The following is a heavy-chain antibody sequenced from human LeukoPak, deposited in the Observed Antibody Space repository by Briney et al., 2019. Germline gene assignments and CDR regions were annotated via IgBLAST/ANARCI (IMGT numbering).Heavy chain of an antibody. V-gene: IGHV3-30*04. J-gene: IGHJ4*02. D-gene: IGHD6-13*01. CDR1: RFTFSSYT. CDR3: ARESLGGSWFDY. Sequence: GGSLRLSCAASRFTFSSYTMHWVRQAPGKGLEWVAIISYDGSSKYYADSVKGRFTLSRDNSKNMLYLQMNSLRADGTAVYYCARESLGGSWFDYWGQGTLVTVSS. CDR2: ISYDGSSK.